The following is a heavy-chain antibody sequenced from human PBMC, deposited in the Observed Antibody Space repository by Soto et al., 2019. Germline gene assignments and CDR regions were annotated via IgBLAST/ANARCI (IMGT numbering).Heavy chain of an antibody. CDR3: ARDLQGDPSS. D-gene: IGHD2-21*01. CDR2: ISANNGNT. CDR1: GYTLTSYG. J-gene: IGHJ5*02. V-gene: IGHV1-18*01. Sequence: QVQLVQSGAEVKKPVASVKVSCKASGYTLTSYGISWVRQPHGQGLEWMGWISANNGNTNYAQKLQGTVTMTTATSTSTAYMELTGLRSDETAVYYCARDLQGDPSSWGKGTLVTVSS.